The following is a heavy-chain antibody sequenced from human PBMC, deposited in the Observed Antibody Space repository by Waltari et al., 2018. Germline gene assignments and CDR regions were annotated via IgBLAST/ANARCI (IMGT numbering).Heavy chain of an antibody. Sequence: EVHLAESGGGLVQPGRSLRLSCVASGFNFDESAMHWVRQEPGKGLEWLSGINWSSSKIGYADSVKGRFTISRDNAKNSLYLQINSLRTEDTAFYYCAKDAFGNSLGGVFDYWGQGTLVTVSS. D-gene: IGHD3-3*01. CDR2: INWSSSKI. J-gene: IGHJ4*02. V-gene: IGHV3-9*01. CDR3: AKDAFGNSLGGVFDY. CDR1: GFNFDESA.